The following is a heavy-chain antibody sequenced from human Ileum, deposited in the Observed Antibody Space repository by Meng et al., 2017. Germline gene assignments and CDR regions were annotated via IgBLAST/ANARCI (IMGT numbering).Heavy chain of an antibody. CDR3: ARDVMGIRDGAVEDY. Sequence: QVQLQESGPGLVKPSQTLSLTCTVSSGTLSSAGYYWSWIRQFPGKGLEWIGFIFYTGTTYYNPSLESRVTISVDTSKNQYYLKMNSVTAADTAVYYCARDVMGIRDGAVEDYWGQGTLVTVSS. CDR1: SGTLSSAGYY. D-gene: IGHD5-24*01. V-gene: IGHV4-31*03. J-gene: IGHJ4*02. CDR2: IFYTGTT.